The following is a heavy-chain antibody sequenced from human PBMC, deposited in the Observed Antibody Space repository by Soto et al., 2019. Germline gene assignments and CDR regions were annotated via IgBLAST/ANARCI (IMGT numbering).Heavy chain of an antibody. CDR2: ISAYNGNT. Sequence: ASVKVSCKASGYTFTSYGISWVRQAPGQGLEWMGWISAYNGNTNYAQKLQGRVTMTTDTSTSTAYMELRSLRSDDTAVYYCARVFGITIFGVVTSYYGMDVWGQGTTVTVSS. V-gene: IGHV1-18*01. D-gene: IGHD3-3*01. CDR3: ARVFGITIFGVVTSYYGMDV. CDR1: GYTFTSYG. J-gene: IGHJ6*02.